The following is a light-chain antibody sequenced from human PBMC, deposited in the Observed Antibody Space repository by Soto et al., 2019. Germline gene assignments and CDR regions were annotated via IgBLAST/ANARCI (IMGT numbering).Light chain of an antibody. CDR2: DAS. Sequence: EIVLTQSPATLSLSPGERGTLSCRASQSVSSYLAWYQQKPGQAPRLLIYDASNRATGIPARFSGSGSGTDFTLTIISLDPEDFAVYYCQQRSNWPPFTFGPGTKVDIK. V-gene: IGKV3-11*01. CDR1: QSVSSY. J-gene: IGKJ3*01. CDR3: QQRSNWPPFT.